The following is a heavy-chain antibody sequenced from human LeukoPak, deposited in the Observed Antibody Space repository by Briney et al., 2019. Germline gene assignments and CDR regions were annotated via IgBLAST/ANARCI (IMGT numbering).Heavy chain of an antibody. Sequence: SESLSLTCTVSGGSISSSSYYWSWIRQHPGKGLEWIGYIYYSGSTYYNPSLKSRVTISVDTSKNQFSLKLSSVTAADTAVYYCASYYGDYPYYFDYWGQGTLVTVSS. CDR1: GGSISSSSYY. J-gene: IGHJ4*02. CDR2: IYYSGST. CDR3: ASYYGDYPYYFDY. D-gene: IGHD4-17*01. V-gene: IGHV4-31*03.